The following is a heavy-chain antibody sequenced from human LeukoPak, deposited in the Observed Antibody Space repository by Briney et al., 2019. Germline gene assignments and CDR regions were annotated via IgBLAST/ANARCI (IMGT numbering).Heavy chain of an antibody. CDR2: ISYDGSNK. D-gene: IGHD3-10*01. Sequence: GRSLRLSCAASGFTFSSYAMHWVRQAPGKGLEWVAVISYDGSNKYYADSVKGRFTISRDNSKNTLYLQMNSLRAEDTAVYYCAKDYYYGSGSYPSPYYFDYWGQGTLVTVSS. V-gene: IGHV3-30*04. J-gene: IGHJ4*02. CDR3: AKDYYYGSGSYPSPYYFDY. CDR1: GFTFSSYA.